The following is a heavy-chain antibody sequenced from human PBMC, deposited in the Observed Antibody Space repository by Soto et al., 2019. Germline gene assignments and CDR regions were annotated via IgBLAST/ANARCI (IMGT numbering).Heavy chain of an antibody. CDR2: IYYSGST. V-gene: IGHV4-59*08. Sequence: PSETLSLTCTVSGGSISSYYWSWIRQPPGKGLEWIGYIYYSGSTNYNPSLKSRVTISVDTSKNQFSLKLSSVTAADTAVYYCAAGSGSYYNPVAYYFDYWGQGTLVTVSS. CDR3: AAGSGSYYNPVAYYFDY. D-gene: IGHD3-10*01. CDR1: GGSISSYY. J-gene: IGHJ4*02.